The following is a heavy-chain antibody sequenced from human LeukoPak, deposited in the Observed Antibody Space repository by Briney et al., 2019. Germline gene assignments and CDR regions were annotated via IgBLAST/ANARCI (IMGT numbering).Heavy chain of an antibody. D-gene: IGHD1-14*01. CDR1: EFSVGSNY. Sequence: PGGSLRLSCAASEFSVGSNYMTWVRQPPGKGLEWIGEINHSGSTNYNPSLKSRVTISVDTSKNQFSLKLSSVTAADTAVYYCARDHVRFIRRRNNVFDIWGQGTMVTVSS. J-gene: IGHJ3*02. V-gene: IGHV4-34*01. CDR2: INHSGST. CDR3: ARDHVRFIRRRNNVFDI.